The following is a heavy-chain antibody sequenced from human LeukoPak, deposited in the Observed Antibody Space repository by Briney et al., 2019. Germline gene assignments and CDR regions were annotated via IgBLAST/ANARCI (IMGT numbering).Heavy chain of an antibody. Sequence: GGSLRLSCAASGFTFTRYHMTWVRQAPGKGPEWVSSISDSSGDIYYADSVKGRFTISRDNAKNSLYLQVNSLRAEDTAVYYCARDRSTGTFRAGDYYYYYYTDVWGKGTTVTVSS. CDR1: GFTFTRYH. J-gene: IGHJ6*03. V-gene: IGHV3-21*01. D-gene: IGHD1-7*01. CDR3: ARDRSTGTFRAGDYYYYYYTDV. CDR2: ISDSSGDI.